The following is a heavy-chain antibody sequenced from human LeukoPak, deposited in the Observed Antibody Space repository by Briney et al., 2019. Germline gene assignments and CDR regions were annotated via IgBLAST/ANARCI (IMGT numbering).Heavy chain of an antibody. V-gene: IGHV4-39*07. J-gene: IGHJ4*02. CDR2: IYYSGST. Sequence: SQTLSLTCTVSGGSISSGTYYWSWIRQPPGKGLEWIGSIYYSGSTYYNPSLKSRVTISVDTSKNQFSLKLSSVTAADTAVYYCASSPPGYSYGSYYFDYWGQGTLVTVSS. CDR3: ASSPPGYSYGSYYFDY. D-gene: IGHD5-18*01. CDR1: GGSISSGTYY.